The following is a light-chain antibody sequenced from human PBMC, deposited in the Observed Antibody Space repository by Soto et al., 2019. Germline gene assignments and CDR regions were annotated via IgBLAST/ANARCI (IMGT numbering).Light chain of an antibody. CDR2: DAS. V-gene: IGKV1-33*01. CDR3: QQYENLPT. CDR1: QNINNY. J-gene: IGKJ5*01. Sequence: DIQMTQSPSTLPASVGDRFTITCRASQNINNYLNWYQQKPGRAPKLLIYDASNLEAGVPSRFRGSGSGTDFTFTISRLQPEDIATYYCQQYENLPTFGQGTRLEIK.